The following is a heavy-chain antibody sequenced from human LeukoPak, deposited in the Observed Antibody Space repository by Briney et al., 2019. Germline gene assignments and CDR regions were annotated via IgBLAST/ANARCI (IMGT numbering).Heavy chain of an antibody. J-gene: IGHJ4*02. CDR1: GFTFSSYS. D-gene: IGHD3-3*01. V-gene: IGHV3-48*01. CDR2: ISSSSSTI. Sequence: GGSLRLSCAASGFTFSSYSMNWVRQAPGKGLEWVSYISSSSSTINYADSVKGRFTISRDNAKNSLYLQMNSLRAEDTAVYYCASTPEYDFWSGYYPFDYWGQGTLVTVSS. CDR3: ASTPEYDFWSGYYPFDY.